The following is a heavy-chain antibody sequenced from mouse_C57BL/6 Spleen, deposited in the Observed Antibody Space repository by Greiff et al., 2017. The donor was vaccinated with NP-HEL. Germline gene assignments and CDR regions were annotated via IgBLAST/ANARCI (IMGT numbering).Heavy chain of an antibody. J-gene: IGHJ2*01. D-gene: IGHD1-1*01. CDR3: TRGATVVDPPFDY. CDR1: GYTFTDYE. V-gene: IGHV1-15*01. CDR2: IDPETGGT. Sequence: VKLQQSGAELVRPGASVTLSCKASGYTFTDYEMHWVKQTPVHGLEWIGAIDPETGGTAYNQKFKGKAILTADKSSSTAYMELRSLTSEDSAVYYCTRGATVVDPPFDYWGQGTTLTVSS.